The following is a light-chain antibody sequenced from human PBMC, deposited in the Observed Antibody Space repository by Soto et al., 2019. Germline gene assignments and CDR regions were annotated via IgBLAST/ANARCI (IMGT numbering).Light chain of an antibody. Sequence: EVVLTQSPGTLSLSPGERATLSCRASQNVYINSLAWYQQKPGQPPRLLIYGASTRAAAIPDRFSGSGSGADFDLSIDVLEPADFEMYYCQPYCDSPLTFGPG. CDR3: QPYCDSPLT. CDR2: GAS. J-gene: IGKJ3*01. V-gene: IGKV3-20*01. CDR1: QNVYINS.